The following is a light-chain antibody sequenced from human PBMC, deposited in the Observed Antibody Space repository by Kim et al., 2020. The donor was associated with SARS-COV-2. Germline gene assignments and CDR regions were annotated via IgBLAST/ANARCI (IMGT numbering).Light chain of an antibody. CDR2: KAS. V-gene: IGKV1-5*03. Sequence: DIQMTQSPSTLSASVGDRVTITCRASQSISSWLAWYQQKPGKAPKLLIYKASSLESGVPSRFSGSGSGTEFTLTISSLQPDDFATYYCQQYNSYPYTFCQWTKLEI. CDR3: QQYNSYPYT. CDR1: QSISSW. J-gene: IGKJ2*01.